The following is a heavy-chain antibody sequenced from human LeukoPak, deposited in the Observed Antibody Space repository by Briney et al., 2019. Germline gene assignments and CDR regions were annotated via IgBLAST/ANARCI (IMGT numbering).Heavy chain of an antibody. CDR3: ARVQIVGYYDSSGYHYFDY. CDR2: IYYSGST. Sequence: SETLSLTCAVSGDSISTSNSYWGWIRRPPGKGLEWVGSIYYSGSTYYNPSLKSRVTISVDTSKNQFSLKLSSVTAADTAVYYCARVQIVGYYDSSGYHYFDYWGQGTLVTVSS. J-gene: IGHJ4*02. CDR1: GDSISTSNSY. D-gene: IGHD3-22*01. V-gene: IGHV4-39*07.